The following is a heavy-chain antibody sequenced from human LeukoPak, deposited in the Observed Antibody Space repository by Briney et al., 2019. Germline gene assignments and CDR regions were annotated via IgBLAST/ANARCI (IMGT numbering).Heavy chain of an antibody. CDR1: GFTLSRFT. D-gene: IGHD6-13*01. CDR3: ARPRGIAAAGHFDY. J-gene: IGHJ4*02. CDR2: ISGSSESM. Sequence: NPGGSLRLSCAASGFTLSRFTMSWVRQAPGKGLEWVSSISGSSESMYYADSVKGRFTISRDNAKNSLYLQMNSLRAEDTAVYYCARPRGIAAAGHFDYWGQGTLVTVSS. V-gene: IGHV3-21*01.